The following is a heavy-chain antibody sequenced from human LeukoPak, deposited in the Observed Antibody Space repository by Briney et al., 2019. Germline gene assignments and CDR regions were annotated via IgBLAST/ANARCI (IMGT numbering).Heavy chain of an antibody. V-gene: IGHV4-39*01. CDR3: ARRLYDFWSGYYSNWFDP. CDR2: IYYSGST. D-gene: IGHD3-3*01. Sequence: PSETLSRNCTVSGGSISSSSYYWGWIRQPPGKGLEWIGSIYYSGSTYYNPSLKSRVTISVDTSKNQFSLKLSSVTAADTAVYYCARRLYDFWSGYYSNWFDPWGQGTLVTVSS. CDR1: GGSISSSSYY. J-gene: IGHJ5*02.